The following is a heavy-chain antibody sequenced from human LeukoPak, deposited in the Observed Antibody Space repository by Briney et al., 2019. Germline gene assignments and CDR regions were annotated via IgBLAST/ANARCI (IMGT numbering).Heavy chain of an antibody. J-gene: IGHJ4*02. D-gene: IGHD5-18*01. CDR2: IYDSGNT. CDR1: GGSIRSSSYY. CDR3: ARDQSGYRSRGYFDY. V-gene: IGHV4-39*07. Sequence: PSETLSLTCIVSGGSIRSSSYYWGWIRRPPGKGLEWIGSIYDSGNTYYNPSLKSRVTISADMSKNQFSLKLSSVTAADTAVYYCARDQSGYRSRGYFDYWGQGTLVTVSS.